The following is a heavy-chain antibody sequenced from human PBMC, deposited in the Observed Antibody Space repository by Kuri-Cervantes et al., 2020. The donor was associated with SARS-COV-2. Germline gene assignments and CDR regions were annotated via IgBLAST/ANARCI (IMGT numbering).Heavy chain of an antibody. CDR3: ARRRADYDYVWGSYRYAEGAFDI. Sequence: SETLSLTCTVSGGSISSYYWSWIRQPPGKGLEWIGYIYYSGSTNYNPSLKSRVTITVDKSKNQFSLKLSSVTSADTAVYYCARRRADYDYVWGSYRYAEGAFDIWGQGTMVTVSS. D-gene: IGHD3-16*02. J-gene: IGHJ3*02. CDR2: IYYSGST. CDR1: GGSISSYY. V-gene: IGHV4-59*12.